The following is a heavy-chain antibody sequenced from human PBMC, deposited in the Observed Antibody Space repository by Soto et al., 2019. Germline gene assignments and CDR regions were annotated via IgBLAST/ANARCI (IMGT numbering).Heavy chain of an antibody. V-gene: IGHV1-8*01. CDR2: XQXXXXXT. CDR1: GYSFTSLD. J-gene: IGHJ4*02. CDR3: ARGVSAGVDY. Sequence: ASVKVSCKASGYSFTSLDINLARQTAGQGFEXXGXXQXXXXXTXXAQKFQGRVTMTRDTSINTAYMELTTLTSDDTAFYYCARGVSAGVDYWGQGTLVTASS. D-gene: IGHD1-26*01.